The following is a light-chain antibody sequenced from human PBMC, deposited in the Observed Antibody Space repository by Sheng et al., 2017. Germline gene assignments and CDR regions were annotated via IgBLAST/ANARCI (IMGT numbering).Light chain of an antibody. CDR3: HQYHSFPFT. CDR2: KAS. CDR1: QSINTW. V-gene: IGKV1-5*03. J-gene: IGKJ4*01. Sequence: DIQLTQSPSTLSASVGDRVTITCRASQSINTWLVWYQQKPGTAPNLLIYKASNLQSGVPSRFSGSMSQTDFTLTISSLQPDDFGTFYCHQYHSFPFTFGGGTKVDLK.